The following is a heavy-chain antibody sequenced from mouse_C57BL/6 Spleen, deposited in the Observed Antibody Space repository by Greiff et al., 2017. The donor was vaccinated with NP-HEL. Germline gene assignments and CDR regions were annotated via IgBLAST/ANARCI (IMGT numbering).Heavy chain of an antibody. D-gene: IGHD1-1*01. J-gene: IGHJ2*01. V-gene: IGHV1-80*01. CDR2: IYPGDGDT. CDR1: GYAFRSYW. CDR3: AREDYGSSYYFDY. Sequence: VQLQQSGAELVKPGASVKISCKASGYAFRSYWMNWVKQRPGKGLEWIGQIYPGDGDTNYNGKFKGKATLTADKSSSTAYMQLSSLTSEDSAVYFCAREDYGSSYYFDYWGQGTTLTVSS.